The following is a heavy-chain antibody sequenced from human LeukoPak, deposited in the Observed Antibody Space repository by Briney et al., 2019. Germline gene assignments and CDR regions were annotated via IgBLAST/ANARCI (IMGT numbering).Heavy chain of an antibody. V-gene: IGHV3-48*02. J-gene: IGHJ4*02. CDR1: GFTFSADS. CDR3: ARDRPGKYYFDS. D-gene: IGHD1-14*01. CDR2: ISRSGSTT. Sequence: GGSLRLSCVGSGFTFSADSMNWVRQAPDKGLEWISYISRSGSTTYYGDSVKGRSTISRDNAKNSASLQLNSLRDEDTAVYFCARDRPGKYYFDSWGQGALVIVSS.